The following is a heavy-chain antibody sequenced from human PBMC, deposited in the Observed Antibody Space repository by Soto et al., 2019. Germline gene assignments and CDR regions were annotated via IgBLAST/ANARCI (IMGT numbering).Heavy chain of an antibody. D-gene: IGHD6-13*01. J-gene: IGHJ4*02. CDR3: ARDRFRYSSMGGFDY. Sequence: GGSLRLSCAASGFTFSSYWMSWVRQAPGKGLEWVANIKQDGSEKYYVDSVKGRFTISRDNAKNSLYLQMNSLRAEDTAVYYCARDRFRYSSMGGFDYWGQGTLVTVSS. CDR1: GFTFSSYW. CDR2: IKQDGSEK. V-gene: IGHV3-7*01.